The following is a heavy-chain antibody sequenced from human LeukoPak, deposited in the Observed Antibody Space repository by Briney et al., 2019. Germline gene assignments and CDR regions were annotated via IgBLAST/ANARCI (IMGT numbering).Heavy chain of an antibody. Sequence: GGSLRLSCVVSGFTFKNYAMSWVRQAPGKGLECASSIRDSGKGTDYAASVKGRFTVSRDNSKNTLYLHMNTLSAEDTAVYYCAKWAYYDFWSGHYKSHFDSWGQGTLVTVSP. D-gene: IGHD3-3*01. CDR1: GFTFKNYA. J-gene: IGHJ4*02. CDR3: AKWAYYDFWSGHYKSHFDS. V-gene: IGHV3-23*01. CDR2: IRDSGKGT.